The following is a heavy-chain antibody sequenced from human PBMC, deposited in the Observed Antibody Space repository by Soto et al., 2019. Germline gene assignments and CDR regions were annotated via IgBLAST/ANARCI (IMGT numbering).Heavy chain of an antibody. V-gene: IGHV3-30*18. CDR3: AKDRGYFDWLSYFDY. CDR1: GFTFSSYG. D-gene: IGHD3-9*01. Sequence: PGGSLRLSCAASGFTFSSYGMHWVRQAPGKGLEWVAVISYDGSNKYYADSVKGRFTISRDNSKNTLYLQMNSLRAEDTAVYYCAKDRGYFDWLSYFDYWGQGTLVTVSS. J-gene: IGHJ4*02. CDR2: ISYDGSNK.